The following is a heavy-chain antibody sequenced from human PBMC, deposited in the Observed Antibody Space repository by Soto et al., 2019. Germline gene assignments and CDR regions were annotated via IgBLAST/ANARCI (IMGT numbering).Heavy chain of an antibody. D-gene: IGHD1-26*01. Sequence: QVQLVQSGAEVKKPGSSVKVSCKASGGTFSSYTISWVRQAPGQGLEWMGRIIPILGIANYAQKFQGRVTITADKSASTAYMELSSLRSEDTAVYYCARSPGAAGAFDIWGQGTMVTVSS. CDR3: ARSPGAAGAFDI. CDR2: IIPILGIA. CDR1: GGTFSSYT. J-gene: IGHJ3*02. V-gene: IGHV1-69*02.